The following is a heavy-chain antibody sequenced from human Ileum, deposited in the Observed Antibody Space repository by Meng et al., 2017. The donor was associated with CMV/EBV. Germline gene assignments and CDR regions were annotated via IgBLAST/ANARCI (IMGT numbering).Heavy chain of an antibody. J-gene: IGHJ4*02. Sequence: GESLKISCAASGFTFSNYAMSWVRQAPGKGLDWVSSIIGSGGNTYHAHSVRGRFTISRDNSKNTLYLQVNSLRAEDTAVYFCAKGPFCSGGSCYGIQLPFDYWGQGTLVIVSS. CDR2: IIGSGGNT. CDR1: GFTFSNYA. CDR3: AKGPFCSGGSCYGIQLPFDY. V-gene: IGHV3-23*01. D-gene: IGHD2-15*01.